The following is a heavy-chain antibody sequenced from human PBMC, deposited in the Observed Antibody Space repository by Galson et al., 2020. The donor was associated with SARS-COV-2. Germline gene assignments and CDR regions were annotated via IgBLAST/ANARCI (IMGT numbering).Heavy chain of an antibody. CDR2: IWYDGSNK. J-gene: IGHJ6*02. V-gene: IGHV3-33*01. Sequence: GGSLRLSCAASGFTFSSYGMHWVRQAPGKGLEWVAVIWYDGSNKYYADSVKGRFTISRDNSKNTLYLQMNSLRAEDTAVYYCARDLSSYYGMDVWGQGTTVTVSS. D-gene: IGHD3-9*01. CDR3: ARDLSSYYGMDV. CDR1: GFTFSSYG.